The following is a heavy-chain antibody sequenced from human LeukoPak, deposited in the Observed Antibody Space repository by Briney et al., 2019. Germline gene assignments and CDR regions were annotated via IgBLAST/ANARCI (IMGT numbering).Heavy chain of an antibody. Sequence: GASVKVSCKSSGGTFSSYAISWVRQAPGQGLEWMGRIIPILGIANYAQKFQGRVTITADKSTSTAYMELSSLRSGDTAVYYCAREINADYYYYYYGMDVWGQGTTVTVSS. V-gene: IGHV1-69*04. CDR1: GGTFSSYA. CDR2: IIPILGIA. J-gene: IGHJ6*02. CDR3: AREINADYYYYYYGMDV.